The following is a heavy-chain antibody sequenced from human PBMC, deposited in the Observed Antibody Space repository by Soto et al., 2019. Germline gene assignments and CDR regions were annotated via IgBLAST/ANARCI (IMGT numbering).Heavy chain of an antibody. CDR3: ARAARTEYYFDY. V-gene: IGHV3-33*01. Sequence: QVQLVESGGGVVQPGRSLRLSCAASGFTFSSYGMHWVRQAPGKGLEWVAVIWDDGSNKYYADSVKGRFTISRDNSKNTLYLQMNSLRAEDTAVYYCARAARTEYYFDYWGQGTLVTVSS. J-gene: IGHJ4*02. CDR2: IWDDGSNK. D-gene: IGHD6-6*01. CDR1: GFTFSSYG.